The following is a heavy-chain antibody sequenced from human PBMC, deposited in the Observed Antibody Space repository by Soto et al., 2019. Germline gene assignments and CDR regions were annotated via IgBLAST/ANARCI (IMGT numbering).Heavy chain of an antibody. CDR2: ISSGGGTT. CDR3: AKGNDFWNGYYDD. J-gene: IGHJ4*02. D-gene: IGHD3-3*01. V-gene: IGHV3-23*01. Sequence: GGSLRLSCAASGLTFSNYGMSWVRQAPGKGLEWVSSISSGGGTTYYADSVKGRFTISRDNSKSTLSLQMNSLRAEDAAVYYWAKGNDFWNGYYDDRGPGTLVTLSS. CDR1: GLTFSNYG.